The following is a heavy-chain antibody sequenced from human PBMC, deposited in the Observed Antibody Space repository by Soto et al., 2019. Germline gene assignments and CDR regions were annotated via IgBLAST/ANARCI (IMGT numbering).Heavy chain of an antibody. CDR3: ARDRQENYDFWSGYYRRNNYYYYGMDV. CDR1: GCTISDYY. J-gene: IGHJ6*02. V-gene: IGHV3-11*01. D-gene: IGHD3-3*01. CDR2: ISSSGSTI. Sequence: LRVSCTVSGCTISDYYRSCIRQAPGKGLEWVSYISSSGSTIYYADSVKGRFTISRDNAKNSLYLQMNSLRAEDTAVYYCARDRQENYDFWSGYYRRNNYYYYGMDVWGQGTTVTVSS.